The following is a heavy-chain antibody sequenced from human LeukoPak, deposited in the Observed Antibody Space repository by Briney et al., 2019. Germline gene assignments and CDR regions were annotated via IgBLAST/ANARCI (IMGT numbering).Heavy chain of an antibody. CDR1: GFAFSSYC. Sequence: GGSLRLSCAASGFAFSSYCMHWVRQAPGKGLVWVSRINSDESSTNYADSVKGRFTISRDNAKNTLYLQMNSLRAEDTAVYYCARVIDSNSWYFDLWGRGTLVTVSS. D-gene: IGHD6-13*01. CDR2: INSDESST. J-gene: IGHJ2*01. CDR3: ARVIDSNSWYFDL. V-gene: IGHV3-74*01.